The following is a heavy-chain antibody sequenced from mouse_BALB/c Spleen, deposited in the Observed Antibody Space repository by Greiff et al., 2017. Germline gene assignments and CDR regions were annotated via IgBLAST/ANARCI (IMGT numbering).Heavy chain of an antibody. J-gene: IGHJ1*01. D-gene: IGHD2-3*01. CDR1: GYTFTSYT. CDR2: INPSSGYT. CDR3: ARRYDGYYRYFDV. V-gene: IGHV1-4*02. Sequence: VKLVESAAELARPGASVKMSCKASGYTFTSYTMHWVKQRPGQGLEWIGYINPSSGYTEYNQKFKDKTTLTADKSSSTAYMQLSSLTSEDSAVYYCARRYDGYYRYFDVWGAGTTVTVSS.